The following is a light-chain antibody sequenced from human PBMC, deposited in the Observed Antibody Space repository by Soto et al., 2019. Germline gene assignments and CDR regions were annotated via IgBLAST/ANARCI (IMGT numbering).Light chain of an antibody. V-gene: IGLV1-47*01. CDR1: SSNIGSNY. CDR3: AAWDDSLSGYV. CDR2: RNN. J-gene: IGLJ1*01. Sequence: QSVLTQPPSASGTPGQRVTISCSGSSSNIGSNYVYWYQQLPGTAPTLLIYRNNQRPSGVPDRFSGSQSGTSASLAISGLRSEDEADYYCAAWDDSLSGYVFGTGTKLTVL.